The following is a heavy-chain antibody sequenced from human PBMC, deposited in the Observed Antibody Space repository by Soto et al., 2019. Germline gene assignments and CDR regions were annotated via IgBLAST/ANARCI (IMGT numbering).Heavy chain of an antibody. CDR3: ARDKVVGSYYYYAMDV. CDR1: GSTFSSYG. CDR2: IWFDGNNK. D-gene: IGHD3-16*01. V-gene: IGHV3-33*01. J-gene: IGHJ6*02. Sequence: QVQLVESGGGVVQPGRSLRLSCAASGSTFSSYGIHWVRQASGKGLEWVAIIWFDGNNKYYADSVKGRFTISRDNSKNKLYLPMNSLRAEDTAVYYCARDKVVGSYYYYAMDVWGQGTTVTVAS.